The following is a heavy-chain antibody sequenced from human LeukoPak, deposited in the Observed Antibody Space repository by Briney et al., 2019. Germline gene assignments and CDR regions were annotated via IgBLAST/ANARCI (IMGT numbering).Heavy chain of an antibody. Sequence: ASVKVSCKASGGTFSSYAISWVRQAPGQGLEWMGRIFPIFGIANYAQKFQGRVTITADKSTSTAYMELSSLRSEDTAVYYCARGGIAAAGTLDYWGQGTLVTVSS. CDR1: GGTFSSYA. J-gene: IGHJ4*02. D-gene: IGHD6-13*01. CDR2: IFPIFGIA. V-gene: IGHV1-69*04. CDR3: ARGGIAAAGTLDY.